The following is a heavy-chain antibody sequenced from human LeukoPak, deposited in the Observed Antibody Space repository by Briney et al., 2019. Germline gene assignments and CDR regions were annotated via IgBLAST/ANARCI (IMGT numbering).Heavy chain of an antibody. CDR3: ARDPCLRLYPSSSCPFDY. J-gene: IGHJ4*02. D-gene: IGHD6-13*01. V-gene: IGHV3-21*01. CDR2: ISSSSSYI. Sequence: GGSLRLSCAASGFTFSSYSMNWVRPAPGKGLEWVSSISSSSSYIYYADSVKGRFTISRDNAKNSLYLQMNSLRAEDTAVYYCARDPCLRLYPSSSCPFDYWGQGTLVTVSS. CDR1: GFTFSSYS.